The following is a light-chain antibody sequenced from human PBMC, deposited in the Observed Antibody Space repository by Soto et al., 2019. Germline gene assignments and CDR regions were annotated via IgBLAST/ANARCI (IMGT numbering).Light chain of an antibody. Sequence: QSALTQPPSASGSPGQSVTISCTGTSSDVGAYKYVSWYQQYPGKAPKLMIYEVTKRPSGVPDRFSGSKSGNTASLTVSGLQAEDEADYYCTSYVGNDIWLFGGGTKLTVL. CDR1: SSDVGAYKY. CDR2: EVT. CDR3: TSYVGNDIWL. J-gene: IGLJ3*02. V-gene: IGLV2-8*01.